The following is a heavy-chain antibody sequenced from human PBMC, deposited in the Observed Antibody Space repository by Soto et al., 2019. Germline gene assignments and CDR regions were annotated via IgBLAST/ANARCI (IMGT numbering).Heavy chain of an antibody. CDR1: GGSISSYY. J-gene: IGHJ4*02. CDR3: ARDLRWYYDSSGSYFDY. CDR2: IYYSGST. Sequence: PSETLSLTCTVSGGSISSYYWSWIRQPPGKGLEWIGYIYYSGSTNYNPSLKSRVTISVDTSKNQFSLKLSSVTAADTAVYYCARDLRWYYDSSGSYFDYWGQGTLVTVSS. V-gene: IGHV4-59*01. D-gene: IGHD3-22*01.